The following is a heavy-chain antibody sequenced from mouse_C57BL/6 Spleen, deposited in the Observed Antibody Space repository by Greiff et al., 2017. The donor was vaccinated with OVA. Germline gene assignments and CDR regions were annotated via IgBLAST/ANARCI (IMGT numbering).Heavy chain of an antibody. CDR3: ARRNSYYAMDY. J-gene: IGHJ4*01. Sequence: QSGAELVRPGTSVKVSCKASGYAFTNYLIEWVKQRPGQGLEWIGVINPGSGGTNYNEKFKGKATLTADKSSSTAYMQLSSLTSEDSAVYFCARRNSYYAMDYWGQGTSVTVSS. V-gene: IGHV1-54*01. CDR1: GYAFTNYL. CDR2: INPGSGGT.